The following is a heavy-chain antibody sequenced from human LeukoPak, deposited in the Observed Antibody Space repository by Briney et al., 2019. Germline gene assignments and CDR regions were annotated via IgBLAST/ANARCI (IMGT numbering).Heavy chain of an antibody. J-gene: IGHJ3*02. D-gene: IGHD3-22*01. CDR2: ISGAGGTT. CDR1: GFSFSNSA. V-gene: IGHV3-23*01. CDR3: AKDSLPYLYYDSSGYYPVQDAFDI. Sequence: GGSLRLACAASGFSFSNSAMSWVRQAPGKGLEWVSGISGAGGTTNYADSVKGRFTVSRDNSKNTFYLQMNSLRADDTAVYYCAKDSLPYLYYDSSGYYPVQDAFDIWGQGTMVTVSS.